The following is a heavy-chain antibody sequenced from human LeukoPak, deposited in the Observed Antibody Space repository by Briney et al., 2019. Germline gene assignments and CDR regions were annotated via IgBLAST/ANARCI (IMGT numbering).Heavy chain of an antibody. D-gene: IGHD2-8*01. J-gene: IGHJ4*02. V-gene: IGHV1-18*01. CDR1: GHTCTSYA. CDR3: ARGQMVDEVY. CDR2: ISAYNGNT. Sequence: GASVKRSCKASGHTCTSYATSWVRQAPGQGLDWTVCISAYNGNTNYAQKRQGRVTITTHTSPSTAYTQLSTMRPAATPLYYCARGQMVDEVYWGQGTLVTVSS.